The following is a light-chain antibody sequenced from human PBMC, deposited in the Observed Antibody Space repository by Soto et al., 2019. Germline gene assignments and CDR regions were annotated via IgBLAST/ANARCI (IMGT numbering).Light chain of an antibody. J-gene: IGLJ2*01. CDR2: PDS. CDR3: QAWDSSTGKV. V-gene: IGLV3-1*01. CDR1: KLGDKY. Sequence: SYELTQPPSVSVSPGQTASITCSGEKLGDKYACWYQQKPGQSPVLVIYPDSKRPSGIPERFSGSNSGNTATLTISGTQAMDEADYYCQAWDSSTGKVFGGGTKLTVL.